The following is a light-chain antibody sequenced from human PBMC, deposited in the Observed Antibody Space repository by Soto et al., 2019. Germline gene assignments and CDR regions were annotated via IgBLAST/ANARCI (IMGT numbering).Light chain of an antibody. V-gene: IGKV1-5*03. CDR3: QHYNTYSGT. Sequence: DIQMTQSPSTLSASVGDRVTITRRASQSINTWLAWYQQKPGKAPKLLIYRASTLESGVPSRFSGSGSGTEFTLTISSLQPDDFSTYYCQHYNTYSGTFGPGTKVDI. CDR1: QSINTW. J-gene: IGKJ3*01. CDR2: RAS.